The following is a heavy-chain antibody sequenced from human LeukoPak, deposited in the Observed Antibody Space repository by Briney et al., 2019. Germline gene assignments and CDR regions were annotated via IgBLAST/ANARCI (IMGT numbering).Heavy chain of an antibody. CDR3: ARRYYYNLGSFPFDF. D-gene: IGHD3-10*01. CDR1: GGPFSGYF. J-gene: IGHJ4*02. CDR2: IHNSGTT. V-gene: IGHV4-34*01. Sequence: SETLSLTCAVSGGPFSGYFWSWIRQPPGKGLEWIGEIHNSGTTNYNPFLNSRVTISEDTSKNQIYLNLRSVTAADTAVYYCARRYYYNLGSFPFDFWGQGTLVTVSS.